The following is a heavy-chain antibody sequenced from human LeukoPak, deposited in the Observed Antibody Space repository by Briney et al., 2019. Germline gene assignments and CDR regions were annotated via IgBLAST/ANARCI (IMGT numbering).Heavy chain of an antibody. D-gene: IGHD1-26*01. Sequence: KPSATLSLTCAVSGGSISSSIYYWGWIRQPPGKGLEWIGSIFYSGSTYYNPSLKSRVTISVDTSKNQFSLKLSSVTAAETAVYYCARRRSPGDFDYWGQGTLVTVSS. J-gene: IGHJ4*02. CDR2: IFYSGST. V-gene: IGHV4-39*01. CDR1: GGSISSSIYY. CDR3: ARRRSPGDFDY.